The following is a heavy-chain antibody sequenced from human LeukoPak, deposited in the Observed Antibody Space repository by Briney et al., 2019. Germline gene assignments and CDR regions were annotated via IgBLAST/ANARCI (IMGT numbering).Heavy chain of an antibody. Sequence: GESLKISCKGSGYSFTRYWIGWVRQMPGKGLEWMGIIYPGDSDTRNSPSFQGQVTISADKSINTAYLQWSSLKASDTAMYYCVRSGPDTFDIWGQGTMVTVSS. CDR3: VRSGPDTFDI. J-gene: IGHJ3*02. V-gene: IGHV5-51*01. D-gene: IGHD3-10*01. CDR2: IYPGDSDT. CDR1: GYSFTRYW.